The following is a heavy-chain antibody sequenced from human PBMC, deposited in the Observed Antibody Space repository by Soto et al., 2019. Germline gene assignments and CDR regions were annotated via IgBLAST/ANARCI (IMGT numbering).Heavy chain of an antibody. CDR1: GFTFSSYG. J-gene: IGHJ4*02. CDR2: ISYDGSNK. V-gene: IGHV3-30*18. CDR3: AKDLGVVAVPAAILSVFDS. Sequence: GGSLRLSCAASGFTFSSYGMHWVRQAPGKGLEWVAVISYDGSNKYYADSVKGRFTISRDNSKNTLYLQMNSLRAEDTAVYYCAKDLGVVAVPAAILSVFDSWGQGTLVTVSS. D-gene: IGHD2-2*01.